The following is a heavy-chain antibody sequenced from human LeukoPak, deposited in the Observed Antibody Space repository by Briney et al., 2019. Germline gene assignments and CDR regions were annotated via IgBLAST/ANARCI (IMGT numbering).Heavy chain of an antibody. CDR2: MNPNNGKK. D-gene: IGHD3-22*01. J-gene: IGHJ5*01. CDR3: ARNYERCDYYYRFES. V-gene: IGHV1-8*01. CDR1: GYTFTNYV. Sequence: GASVKVSCKASGYTFTNYVISGVRQATGQGGEWMGWMNPNNGKKGYAQKFQGRGTMTRNTAIRPAAMELSNLTADETAADYCARNYERCDYYYRFESWGQGTLATVSS.